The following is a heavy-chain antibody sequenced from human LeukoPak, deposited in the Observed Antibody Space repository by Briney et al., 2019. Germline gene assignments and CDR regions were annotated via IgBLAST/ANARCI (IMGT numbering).Heavy chain of an antibody. CDR2: ISSGGSTI. J-gene: IGHJ4*02. V-gene: IGHV3-48*03. CDR1: GFTFSSSE. CDR3: ARVFNWNYKYYFDY. D-gene: IGHD1-7*01. Sequence: GGSLRLSCAASGFTFSSSEMNWVRQAPGKGLEWVSYISSGGSTIYYADSVKGRFTISRDNAKNSLYLQMNSLRAEDTAVHYCARVFNWNYKYYFDYWGQGTLVTVSS.